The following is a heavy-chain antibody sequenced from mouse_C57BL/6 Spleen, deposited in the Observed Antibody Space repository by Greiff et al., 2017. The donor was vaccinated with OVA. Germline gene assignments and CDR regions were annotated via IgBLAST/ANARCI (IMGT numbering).Heavy chain of an antibody. CDR1: GFTFSNYW. Sequence: DVKLQESGGGLVQPGGSMKLSCVASGFTFSNYWMNWVRQSPEKGLEWVAQIRLKSDNYATHYAESVKGRFTISRDDSKSSVYLQMNNLRAEDTGIYYCTGGDGYSFAYWGQGTLVTVSA. CDR2: IRLKSDNYAT. CDR3: TGGDGYSFAY. V-gene: IGHV6-3*01. J-gene: IGHJ3*01. D-gene: IGHD2-3*01.